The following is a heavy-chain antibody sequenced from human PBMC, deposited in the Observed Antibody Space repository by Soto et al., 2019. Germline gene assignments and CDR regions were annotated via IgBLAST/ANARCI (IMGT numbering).Heavy chain of an antibody. CDR2: IYWDDDK. J-gene: IGHJ4*02. Sequence: QITLKESGPTLVKPTQTLTLTCTFSGFSLSTSGVGVGWIRQPPGKALEWLALIYWDDDKRYSPSLKSRLTITKDSSKNQVVLTMTNMDPVDTATYYCAHIGPYHSGGRCSYYLDYWGQGTLVTVSS. CDR1: GFSLSTSGVG. CDR3: AHIGPYHSGGRCSYYLDY. D-gene: IGHD2-15*01. V-gene: IGHV2-5*02.